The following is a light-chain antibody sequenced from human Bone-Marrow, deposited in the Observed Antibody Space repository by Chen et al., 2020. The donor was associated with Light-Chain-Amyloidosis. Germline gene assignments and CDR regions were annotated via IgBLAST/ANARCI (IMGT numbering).Light chain of an antibody. CDR3: QQYYSTPYT. V-gene: IGKV4-1*01. CDR2: WAS. CDR1: QSVLYSSNNKNY. J-gene: IGKJ2*01. Sequence: DIVMTQSPESLAVSLGERATINCKSSQSVLYSSNNKNYLAWYQQKPGQPPKLLIYWASTRESGVPDRFSGSGSGTDSTLTISSLQAEDVAVYYCQQYYSTPYTFGQGIKLEIK.